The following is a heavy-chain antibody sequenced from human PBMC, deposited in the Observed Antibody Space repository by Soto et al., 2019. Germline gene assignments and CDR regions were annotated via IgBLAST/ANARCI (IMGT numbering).Heavy chain of an antibody. CDR2: IWYDGSNK. J-gene: IGHJ4*02. CDR3: ARAREDYYDSSGYPDY. V-gene: IGHV3-33*01. D-gene: IGHD3-22*01. CDR1: GFTFSSYG. Sequence: GGSLRLSCAASGFTFSSYGMHWVRQAPGKGLEWVAVIWYDGSNKYYADSVKGRFTISRDNSKNTLYLQMNSLRAEDTAVYYCARAREDYYDSSGYPDYWGQGTLVTVSS.